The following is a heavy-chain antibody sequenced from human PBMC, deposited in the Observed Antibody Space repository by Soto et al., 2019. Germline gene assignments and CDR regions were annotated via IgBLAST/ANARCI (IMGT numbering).Heavy chain of an antibody. CDR1: GFTFSSYA. CDR3: AKDRGAAIHSPWFDP. D-gene: IGHD2-2*01. Sequence: PGGSLRLSCAASGFTFSSYAMSWVRQAPGKGLEWVSAISGSGDSTYYADSVKGRFTISRDNSKNTLYLQINSLRAEDTAVYYCAKDRGAAIHSPWFDPWGQGNLVTVSS. CDR2: ISGSGDST. J-gene: IGHJ5*02. V-gene: IGHV3-23*01.